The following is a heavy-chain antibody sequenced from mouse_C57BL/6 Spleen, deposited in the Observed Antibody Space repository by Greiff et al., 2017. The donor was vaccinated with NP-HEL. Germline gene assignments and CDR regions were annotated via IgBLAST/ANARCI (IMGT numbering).Heavy chain of an antibody. V-gene: IGHV1-39*01. CDR2: INPNYVTT. Sequence: VQLQQSGPELVKPGASVKISCKASGYSFTDYNMNWVKQSNGKSLEWIGVINPNYVTTSYNQKFKGKAPLPVDQSSSTAYMQLNSLTSEDSAVYYCASSTAQALFAYWGQGTLVTVSA. J-gene: IGHJ3*01. CDR3: ASSTAQALFAY. CDR1: GYSFTDYN. D-gene: IGHD3-2*02.